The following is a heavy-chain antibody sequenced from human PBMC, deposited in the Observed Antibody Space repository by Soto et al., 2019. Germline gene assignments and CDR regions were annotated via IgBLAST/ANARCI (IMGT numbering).Heavy chain of an antibody. CDR1: GYSFSSYW. J-gene: IGHJ4*02. Sequence: PGESLKISCKGSGYSFSSYWISWVRQMPGKGLEWMGKIDPSDSHTNYSPSFQGHVTISADKSIRTAYLQWSSLKASDTAKYYCATAGMGDYYDRRGYYPHWGEGTLVTVSS. V-gene: IGHV5-10-1*01. CDR2: IDPSDSHT. CDR3: ATAGMGDYYDRRGYYPH. D-gene: IGHD3-22*01.